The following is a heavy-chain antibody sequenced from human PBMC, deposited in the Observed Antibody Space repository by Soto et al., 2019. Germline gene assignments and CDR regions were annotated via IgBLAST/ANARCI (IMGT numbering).Heavy chain of an antibody. CDR3: ARSTYYDILTGSSYYSAMDV. Sequence: EVQLVESGGGLTQPGVSLRLSCAASGFTVGSNYMSWVRQAPGKGLEWVSVIYSEGTPYYADSVKGRFTISRENSNNTLYLHMNNLRAEDTAVYYCARSTYYDILTGSSYYSAMDVWGHGTTVTVSS. J-gene: IGHJ6*02. CDR1: GFTVGSNY. D-gene: IGHD3-9*01. CDR2: IYSEGTP. V-gene: IGHV3-53*01.